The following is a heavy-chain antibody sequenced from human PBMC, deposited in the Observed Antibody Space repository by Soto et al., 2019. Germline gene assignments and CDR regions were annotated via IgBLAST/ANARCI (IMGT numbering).Heavy chain of an antibody. CDR3: ARSTYYYDSSGYLI. D-gene: IGHD3-22*01. Sequence: ASVKVSCKASGYTFPSYAMHWVRQAPGQRLEWMGWINAGNGNTKYSQKFQGRVTITRDTSASTAYMELSSLRSEDTAVYYCARSTYYYDSSGYLIWGQGTLVTVSS. J-gene: IGHJ4*02. V-gene: IGHV1-3*01. CDR1: GYTFPSYA. CDR2: INAGNGNT.